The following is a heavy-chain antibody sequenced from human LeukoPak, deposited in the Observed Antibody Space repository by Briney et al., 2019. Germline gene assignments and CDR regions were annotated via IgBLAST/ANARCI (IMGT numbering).Heavy chain of an antibody. CDR2: IYYSGST. Sequence: TSETLSLTCTVSGGSISSSSYYWGWIRQPPGKGLEWIGSIYYSGSTYYNPSLKSRVTISVDTSKNQLSLKLSSVTAADTAVYYCARRQYYDILTWGQGTLVTVSS. CDR3: ARRQYYDILT. CDR1: GGSISSSSYY. D-gene: IGHD3-9*01. V-gene: IGHV4-39*01. J-gene: IGHJ4*02.